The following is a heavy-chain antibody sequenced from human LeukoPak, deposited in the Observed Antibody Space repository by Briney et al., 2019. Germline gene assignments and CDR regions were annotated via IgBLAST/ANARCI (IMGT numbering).Heavy chain of an antibody. J-gene: IGHJ4*02. CDR3: AREPDYYYDSSGSQGVL. CDR1: GGSISNYY. D-gene: IGHD3-22*01. V-gene: IGHV4-59*01. CDR2: IYYSGST. Sequence: SETLSLTCTASGGSISNYYWSWIRQPPGKGLEWIGYIYYSGSTNYNPSLKSRVTISVDTSKNQFSLKLSSVTAADTAVYYCAREPDYYYDSSGSQGVLWGQGTLVTVSS.